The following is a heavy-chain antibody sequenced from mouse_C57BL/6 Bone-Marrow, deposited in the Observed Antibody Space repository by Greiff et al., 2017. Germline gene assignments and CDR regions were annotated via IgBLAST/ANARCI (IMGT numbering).Heavy chain of an antibody. J-gene: IGHJ1*03. Sequence: EVKLQESGGGLVQPGGSLKLSCAASGIDFSRYWMSWVRRAPGKGLEWIGEINPDSSTINYAPSLKDKFIISRDNAKNTLYLQMSKVRSEDTALYYCARTGYGSSYDWYFDVWGTGTTVTVSS. CDR3: ARTGYGSSYDWYFDV. CDR2: INPDSSTI. V-gene: IGHV4-1*01. CDR1: GIDFSRYW. D-gene: IGHD1-1*01.